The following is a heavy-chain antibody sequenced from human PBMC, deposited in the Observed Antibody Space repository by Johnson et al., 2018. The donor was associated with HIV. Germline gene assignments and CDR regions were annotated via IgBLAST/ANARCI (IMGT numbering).Heavy chain of an antibody. D-gene: IGHD6-13*01. J-gene: IGHJ3*02. V-gene: IGHV3-7*01. CDR2: IKQDGSEK. Sequence: VQLVESGGGVVQPGRSLRLSCAASGFTFSSYGMHWVRQAPGKGLEWVANIKQDGSEKYYVDSVKGRFTISRYNAKNSLYLQMNSLRAEDTAVYYCARAIAAAGTVGVDAFDIWGQGTMVTVSS. CDR1: GFTFSSYG. CDR3: ARAIAAAGTVGVDAFDI.